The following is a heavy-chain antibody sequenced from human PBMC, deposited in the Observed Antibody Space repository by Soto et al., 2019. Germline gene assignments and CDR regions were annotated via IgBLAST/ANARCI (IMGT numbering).Heavy chain of an antibody. CDR1: GFTFSSYS. CDR3: ARDYDFWSGFQH. Sequence: EAHLVESGGGLVQPGGSLRLSCAASGFTFSSYSMNWVRQAPGKGLEWVSYISSSSGTMYYADSVKGRFTISRDNAKNALYLQMNSLRDEDTAVYYCARDYDFWSGFQHWGQGTLVTVSS. CDR2: ISSSSGTM. V-gene: IGHV3-48*02. D-gene: IGHD3-3*01. J-gene: IGHJ1*01.